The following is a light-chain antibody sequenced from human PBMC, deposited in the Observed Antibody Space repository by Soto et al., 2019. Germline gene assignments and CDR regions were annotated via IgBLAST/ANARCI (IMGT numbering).Light chain of an antibody. V-gene: IGLV2-14*01. J-gene: IGLJ3*02. CDR2: EVS. CDR3: SSYTSSSTPTWV. Sequence: QSALTQPASVSGSPGQSITISCTGTSSDVGGYNYVSWYQQHPGKAPKLMIYEVSNRPSGVSNRFSGSKSGNTASLTISVLQAEAEADYYCSSYTSSSTPTWVFGGGTKLTVL. CDR1: SSDVGGYNY.